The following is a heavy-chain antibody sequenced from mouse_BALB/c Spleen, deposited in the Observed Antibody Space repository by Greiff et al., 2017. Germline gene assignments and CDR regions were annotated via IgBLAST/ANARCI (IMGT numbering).Heavy chain of an antibody. Sequence: EVQLQQSGAELVRPGALVKLSCKASGFNIKDYYMHWVKQRPEQGLEWIGRIDPANGNTKYDPKFQGKATITADTSSNTAYLQLSSLTSEDTAVYYCARSLGSSHWYFDVWGAGTTVTVSS. V-gene: IGHV14-1*02. CDR2: IDPANGNT. CDR1: GFNIKDYY. J-gene: IGHJ1*01. CDR3: ARSLGSSHWYFDV. D-gene: IGHD1-1*01.